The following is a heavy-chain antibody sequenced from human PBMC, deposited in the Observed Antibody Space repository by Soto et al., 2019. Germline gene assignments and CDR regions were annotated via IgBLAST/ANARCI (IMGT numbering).Heavy chain of an antibody. V-gene: IGHV4-34*01. Sequence: PSETLSLTCAVYGGSFSGYYWSWIRQPPGKGLEWIREIYHSGSTNYNPSLKSRVTISVDKSKNQFSLKLSSVTAADTAVYYCARKPAHGGSWFDPWGQGTLVTVSS. CDR3: ARKPAHGGSWFDP. D-gene: IGHD2-15*01. J-gene: IGHJ5*02. CDR1: GGSFSGYY. CDR2: IYHSGST.